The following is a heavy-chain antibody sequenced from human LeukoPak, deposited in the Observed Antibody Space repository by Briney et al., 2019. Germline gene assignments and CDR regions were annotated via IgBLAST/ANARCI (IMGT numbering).Heavy chain of an antibody. J-gene: IGHJ4*02. Sequence: PGGSLRLSCAASGFTFSSYAMSWVRQAPGKGLEWVSAISGRGGSTYYADSVKGRFTISRDNSKNTLYLQMNSLRAEDTAVYYCAKGSGYYPILDYWGQGTLVTVSS. CDR2: ISGRGGST. V-gene: IGHV3-23*01. CDR3: AKGSGYYPILDY. CDR1: GFTFSSYA. D-gene: IGHD3-3*01.